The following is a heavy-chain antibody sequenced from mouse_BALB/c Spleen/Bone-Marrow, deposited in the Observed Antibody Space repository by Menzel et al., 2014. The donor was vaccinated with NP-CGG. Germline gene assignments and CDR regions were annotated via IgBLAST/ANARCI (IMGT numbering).Heavy chain of an antibody. Sequence: LVKTGASVKISCKASGYSFTGYYMHWVKQSHGKSLEWIGYISCYNGATSYNQKFKGKATFTVDTSSSTAYMQYNSLTSEDPAVYYCARGDGYYVDFDYWGQGTTLTVSS. CDR1: GYSFTGYY. D-gene: IGHD2-3*01. V-gene: IGHV1S34*01. CDR3: ARGDGYYVDFDY. J-gene: IGHJ2*01. CDR2: ISCYNGAT.